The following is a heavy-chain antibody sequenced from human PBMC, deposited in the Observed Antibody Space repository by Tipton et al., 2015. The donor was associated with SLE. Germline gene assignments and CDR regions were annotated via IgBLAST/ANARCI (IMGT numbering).Heavy chain of an antibody. CDR2: MNPNSGNT. D-gene: IGHD2-15*01. CDR3: VRVPYCSGGSCYPTDDY. V-gene: IGHV1-8*01. Sequence: QLVQSGAEVKKPGASVKVSCKASGYTFTSYDINWVRQATGQGLEWMGWMNPNSGNTGYAQKFQGRVTMTRNTSISTAYMELSSLRSEDTAVYYCVRVPYCSGGSCYPTDDYWGQGTLVTVSS. CDR1: GYTFTSYD. J-gene: IGHJ4*02.